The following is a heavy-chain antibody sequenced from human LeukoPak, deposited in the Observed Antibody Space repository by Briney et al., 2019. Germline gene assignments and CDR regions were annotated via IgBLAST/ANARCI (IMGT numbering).Heavy chain of an antibody. V-gene: IGHV4-59*01. Sequence: SETLSLTCTVSGVSITSSYWSWIRQPPGKGLEWIGYIHYTGNTNHNPSLKNRVTISVDTSKNQFSLKLSSVTAADTAIYYCAKYGHYNFDYWGQGTLVTVSS. D-gene: IGHD4-11*01. CDR3: AKYGHYNFDY. CDR2: IHYTGNT. CDR1: GVSITSSY. J-gene: IGHJ4*02.